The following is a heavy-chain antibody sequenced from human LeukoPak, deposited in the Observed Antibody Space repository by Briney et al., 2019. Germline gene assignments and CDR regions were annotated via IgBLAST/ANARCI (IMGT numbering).Heavy chain of an antibody. Sequence: SETLSLTCTVSGGSISNYYWSWIRQPPGKGLEWIGYIYYSGRTNYNPSLKSRVTISVDTSKNEFSLRLTSVTAADTAVYYCARGGPPTVTRFDYRGQGTLVTVSS. CDR2: IYYSGRT. CDR3: ARGGPPTVTRFDY. J-gene: IGHJ4*02. CDR1: GGSISNYY. D-gene: IGHD4-17*01. V-gene: IGHV4-59*01.